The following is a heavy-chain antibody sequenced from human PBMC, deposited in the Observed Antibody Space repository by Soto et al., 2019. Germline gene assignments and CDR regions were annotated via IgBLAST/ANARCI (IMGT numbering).Heavy chain of an antibody. J-gene: IGHJ1*01. Sequence: EVQLVESGGALVQPGGSLRLSCEASGFTFRNYYMHWVRQAPGKGLMWVARIDSNGRNSVYADSVKGRFTVSRDNAKNTLFLQLDSLTAEDTACYSFEGEQYTLNYAGYWGQGPQFTVS. CDR1: GFTFRNYY. D-gene: IGHD1-7*01. CDR3: EGEQYTLNYAGY. CDR2: IDSNGRNS. V-gene: IGHV3-74*01.